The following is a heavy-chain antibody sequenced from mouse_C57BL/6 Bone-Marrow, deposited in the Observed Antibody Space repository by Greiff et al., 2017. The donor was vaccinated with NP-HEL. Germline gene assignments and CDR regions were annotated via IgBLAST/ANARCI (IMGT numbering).Heavy chain of an antibody. CDR1: GYTFTSYW. CDR2: INPSSGYT. D-gene: IGHD2-1*01. Sequence: QVQLQQSGAELAKPGASVKLSCKASGYTFTSYWMHWVKQRPGQGLEWIGYINPSSGYTKYNQKFKDKATLTADKSSSTAYMQLSSLTYEDSAVYSCAREWEYYGNYGGFAYWGQGTLVTVSA. CDR3: AREWEYYGNYGGFAY. J-gene: IGHJ3*01. V-gene: IGHV1-7*01.